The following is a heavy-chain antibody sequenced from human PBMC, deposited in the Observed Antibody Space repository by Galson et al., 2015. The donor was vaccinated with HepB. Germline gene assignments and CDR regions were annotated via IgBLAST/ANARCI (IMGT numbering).Heavy chain of an antibody. CDR3: VRIYNYGLDF. CDR1: GFTFSDRW. J-gene: IGHJ4*02. CDR2: IRPDGSDK. V-gene: IGHV3-7*03. D-gene: IGHD1-1*01. Sequence: SLRLSCAASGFTFSDRWMTWFRQAPGKGLEWVATIRPDGSDKYYVDSVKGRFTISRDNAKNSLYVQMNSLRAEDTAVCYCVRIYNYGLDFWGQGTQVTVTS.